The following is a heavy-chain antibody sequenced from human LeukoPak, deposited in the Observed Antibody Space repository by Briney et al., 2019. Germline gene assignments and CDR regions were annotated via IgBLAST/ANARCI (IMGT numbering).Heavy chain of an antibody. Sequence: GGSLRLSCEASGFTFSSYGMHWVRQAPGKGLEWVAVIWYDGSNKYYADSVKGRFTISRDNSKNTLYLQMNSLRAEDTAVYYCARAGGSGDFDYWGQGTLVTVSS. D-gene: IGHD2-15*01. J-gene: IGHJ4*02. CDR3: ARAGGSGDFDY. CDR1: GFTFSSYG. V-gene: IGHV3-33*01. CDR2: IWYDGSNK.